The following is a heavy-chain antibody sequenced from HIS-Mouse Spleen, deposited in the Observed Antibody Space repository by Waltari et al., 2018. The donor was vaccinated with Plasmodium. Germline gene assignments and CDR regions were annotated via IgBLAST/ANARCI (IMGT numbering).Heavy chain of an antibody. Sequence: QVQLVESGGGVVQPGRSLRLSCAASGFTFSRYGMHWVSQAPGKGLGGVVVISDDRSNKYYATSVKGRFTISRDNSKNTLYLQMNSLRAEDTAVYYCAKEVLGYYDFWSRPDYWGQGTLVTVSS. V-gene: IGHV3-30*18. CDR2: ISDDRSNK. D-gene: IGHD3-3*01. J-gene: IGHJ4*02. CDR3: AKEVLGYYDFWSRPDY. CDR1: GFTFSRYG.